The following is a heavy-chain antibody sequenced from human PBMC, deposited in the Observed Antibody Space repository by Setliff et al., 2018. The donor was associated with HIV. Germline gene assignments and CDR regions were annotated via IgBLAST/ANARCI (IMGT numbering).Heavy chain of an antibody. D-gene: IGHD6-13*01. V-gene: IGHV4-59*08. Sequence: SETLSLTCTISGGSITSHYWSWIRQPPGKGLEWIGYVFYTGGTNYRPSLKSRVTISVDTSKSQFSLKLSSVTAADTAVYYCARQSRWDEPFDIWGQGTMVT. CDR2: VFYTGGT. J-gene: IGHJ3*02. CDR3: ARQSRWDEPFDI. CDR1: GGSITSHY.